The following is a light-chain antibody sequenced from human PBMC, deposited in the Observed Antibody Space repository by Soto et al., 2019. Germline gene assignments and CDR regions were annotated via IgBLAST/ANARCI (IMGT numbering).Light chain of an antibody. Sequence: IPAPQSPSRLSPSVGDRFTVTCRASQTISSWLAWYQQKPGKAPKLLIYDASSLESGVPSRFSGSGSGTEFTLTISSLQPDDFATYYCQQYNSYWTFGQGTKVDIK. CDR2: DAS. CDR3: QQYNSYWT. V-gene: IGKV1-5*01. CDR1: QTISSW. J-gene: IGKJ1*01.